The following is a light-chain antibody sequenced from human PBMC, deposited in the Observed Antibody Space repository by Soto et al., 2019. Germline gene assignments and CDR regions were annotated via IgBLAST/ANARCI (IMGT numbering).Light chain of an antibody. CDR2: LGS. CDR1: QSLLHSNGYNY. Sequence: DIVMTQSPLSLSVTPGEAASISCRSSQSLLHSNGYNYLDWYLQKPGQSPQLLIYLGSNRASGVPDRFSGSGSGTDFTLKISRVEAEDVGVYYCMQALQTPFFGGGTKVEIK. CDR3: MQALQTPF. V-gene: IGKV2-28*01. J-gene: IGKJ4*01.